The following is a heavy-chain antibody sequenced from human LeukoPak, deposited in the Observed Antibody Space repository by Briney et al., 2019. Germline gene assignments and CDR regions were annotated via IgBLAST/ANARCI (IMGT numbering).Heavy chain of an antibody. CDR3: ARDSAGNYFDY. J-gene: IGHJ4*02. CDR2: VCDTGSP. D-gene: IGHD3-10*01. Sequence: SQTLSLTCTVSGGSISSGAYCWSWIRQTPGKGLEWIGYVCDTGSPFYTPSLKSRVTISVDTSKNQFSLKLSSVTAADTAVYYCARDSAGNYFDYWGQGTLVTVSS. V-gene: IGHV4-30-2*01. CDR1: GGSISSGAYC.